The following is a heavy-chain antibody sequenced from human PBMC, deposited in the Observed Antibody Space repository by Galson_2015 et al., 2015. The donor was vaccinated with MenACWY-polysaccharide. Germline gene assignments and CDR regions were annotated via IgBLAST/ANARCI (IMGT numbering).Heavy chain of an antibody. Sequence: GFTFSSYWMHWVRQAPGEGLVWVTRINIDASGISYADSVKGRFTISRDNAKSTVYLQMNSLRAEDTAVYYCARAPPHHCTSTSCPGRNAFDIWGQGTMVTVSS. CDR1: GFTFSSYW. CDR2: INIDASGI. CDR3: ARAPPHHCTSTSCPGRNAFDI. V-gene: IGHV3-74*01. D-gene: IGHD2-2*01. J-gene: IGHJ3*02.